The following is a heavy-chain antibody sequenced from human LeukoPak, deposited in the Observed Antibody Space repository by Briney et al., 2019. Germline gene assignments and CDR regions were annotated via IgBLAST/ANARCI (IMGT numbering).Heavy chain of an antibody. D-gene: IGHD6-6*01. CDR3: ARDPLEYSSSSDYFDY. Sequence: PSETLSLTCTVTGGSNSSSSYYWGWIRQPPGKGLEWIGSIYYSGSTYYNPSLKSRVTISVDTSKNQFSLELSTVTAADTAVDYCARDPLEYSSSSDYFDYWGQGTLVTVSS. J-gene: IGHJ4*02. V-gene: IGHV4-39*07. CDR2: IYYSGST. CDR1: GGSNSSSSYY.